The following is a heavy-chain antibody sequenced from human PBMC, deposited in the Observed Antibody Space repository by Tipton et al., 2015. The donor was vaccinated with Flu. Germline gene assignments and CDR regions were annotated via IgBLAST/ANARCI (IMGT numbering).Heavy chain of an antibody. V-gene: IGHV4-38-2*01. Sequence: TLSLTCSVPGYSIRSAYYWGWVRRPPGKGLEWIGTIYHSGTTYYNPSLKSRLTISVDTSKNQFSLRLSSVTAADTAIYYCARHTGDSVRGLIDHWGQGTLVTVSS. J-gene: IGHJ4*02. CDR2: IYHSGTT. CDR3: ARHTGDSVRGLIDH. CDR1: GYSIRSAYY. D-gene: IGHD3-10*02.